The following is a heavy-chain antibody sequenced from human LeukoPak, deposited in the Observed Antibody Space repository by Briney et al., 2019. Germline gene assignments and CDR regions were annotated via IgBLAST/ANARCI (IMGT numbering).Heavy chain of an antibody. J-gene: IGHJ3*02. CDR1: GFTFSDYY. Sequence: GGSLRLSCAASGFTFSDYYMNWIRQAPGKGLEWVSHISPSTGYTNYADSVKGRFTFSRDDSNNMLYLQMNSLRAEDTAVYYCARSELVDAFDIWGQGTMVTVSS. CDR2: ISPSTGYT. CDR3: ARSELVDAFDI. V-gene: IGHV3-11*06. D-gene: IGHD1-14*01.